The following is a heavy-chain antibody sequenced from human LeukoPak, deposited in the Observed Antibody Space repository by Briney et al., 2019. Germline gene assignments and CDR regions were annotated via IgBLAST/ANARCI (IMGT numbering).Heavy chain of an antibody. CDR1: GGSISSGGYS. D-gene: IGHD2-2*01. J-gene: IGHJ5*02. Sequence: SETLSLTCTVSGGSISSGGYSWSWIRQHPGKGLEWIGYIYYSGSTYYNPSLKSRVTISVDTSKNQFSLKLSSVTAADTAVYYCARGLVVPAAIGIYWFDPWGQGTLVTVSS. V-gene: IGHV4-31*03. CDR3: ARGLVVPAAIGIYWFDP. CDR2: IYYSGST.